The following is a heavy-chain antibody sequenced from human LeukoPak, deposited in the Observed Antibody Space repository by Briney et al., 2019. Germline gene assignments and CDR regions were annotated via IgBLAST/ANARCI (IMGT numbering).Heavy chain of an antibody. CDR3: AKGDGSNNYHMDV. CDR1: GFTFSNYG. CDR2: IWYDGTNK. J-gene: IGHJ6*03. Sequence: GGSLRLSCAASGFTFSNYGMHWVRQAPGKGLEWVAVIWYDGTNKFYADSVKGRFTISRDNSRSTLYLQMDTLRAEDTAVYYCAKGDGSNNYHMDVWGKGTTVTVSS. D-gene: IGHD3-10*01. V-gene: IGHV3-33*06.